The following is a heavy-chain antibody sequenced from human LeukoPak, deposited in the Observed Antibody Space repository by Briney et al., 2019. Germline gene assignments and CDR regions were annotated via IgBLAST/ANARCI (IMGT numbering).Heavy chain of an antibody. CDR2: IKQDGSEK. CDR3: ARDLDYNFDY. Sequence: GGSLRLSCAAPGFTFSSYWMSWVRQAPGKGLEWVANIKQDGSEKYYVDSVKGRFTISRDNAKNSLYLQMNSLRAEDTAVYYCARDLDYNFDYWGQGTLVTVSS. D-gene: IGHD4-11*01. CDR1: GFTFSSYW. J-gene: IGHJ4*02. V-gene: IGHV3-7*05.